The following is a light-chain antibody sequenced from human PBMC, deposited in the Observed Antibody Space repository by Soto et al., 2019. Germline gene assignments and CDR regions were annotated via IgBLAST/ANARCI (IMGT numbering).Light chain of an antibody. CDR3: QQYGYPSWT. J-gene: IGKJ1*01. CDR1: QTVSKY. V-gene: IGKV3-11*01. Sequence: EIVLTQAPTTLSFSLGERATLSCRASQTVSKYLAWYQQKPGQAPRLLIYDTSNRATGIPARFSGSGSGTDFTLTISGLQPEDFAVYYCQQYGYPSWTFGQGTKVEIK. CDR2: DTS.